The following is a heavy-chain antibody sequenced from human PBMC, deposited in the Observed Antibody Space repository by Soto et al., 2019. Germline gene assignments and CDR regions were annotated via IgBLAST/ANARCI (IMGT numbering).Heavy chain of an antibody. CDR2: IIPIFGTA. V-gene: IGHV1-69*12. J-gene: IGHJ3*02. CDR1: GGTFSSYA. CDR3: ARDYYDSSGYYSPRLDAFDI. D-gene: IGHD3-22*01. Sequence: QVQLVQSGAEVKKPGSSVKVSCKASGGTFSSYAISWVRQAPGQGLEWMGGIIPIFGTANYAQKFQGRVTITADESTSTAYMELSSLRSEDTAVYYCARDYYDSSGYYSPRLDAFDIWGQGTMVTVSS.